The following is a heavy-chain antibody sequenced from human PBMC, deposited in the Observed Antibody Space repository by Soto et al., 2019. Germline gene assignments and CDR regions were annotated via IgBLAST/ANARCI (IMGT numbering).Heavy chain of an antibody. Sequence: SETLSLTCAVYGGSFSGYYWSWIRQPPGKGLEWIGEINHSGSTNYNPSLKSRVTISVDTSKNQFSLKLSSVTAADTAVYYCASRTQFWSGYNNYYMDVWGKGTTVTVSS. CDR1: GGSFSGYY. V-gene: IGHV4-34*01. CDR3: ASRTQFWSGYNNYYMDV. CDR2: INHSGST. J-gene: IGHJ6*03. D-gene: IGHD3-3*01.